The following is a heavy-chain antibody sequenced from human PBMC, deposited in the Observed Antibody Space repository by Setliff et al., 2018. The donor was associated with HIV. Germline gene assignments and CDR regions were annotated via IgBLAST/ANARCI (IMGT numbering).Heavy chain of an antibody. CDR1: GGTFSSYG. CDR3: ARDPISYRDFVVVAAAFDI. J-gene: IGHJ3*02. Sequence: SVKVSCKASGGTFSSYGITWVRQAPGQGLEWMGGITPLLGTTNYAQRFQSRVTMTRDTSTSTVYMELSSLRSEDTAVYYCARDPISYRDFVVVAAAFDIWGQGTMVTVSS. V-gene: IGHV1-69*10. D-gene: IGHD2-15*01. CDR2: ITPLLGTT.